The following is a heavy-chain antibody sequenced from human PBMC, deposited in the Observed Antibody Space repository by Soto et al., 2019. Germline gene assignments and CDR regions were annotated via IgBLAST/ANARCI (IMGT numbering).Heavy chain of an antibody. CDR1: GGSISSYY. J-gene: IGHJ6*02. D-gene: IGHD6-13*01. V-gene: IGHV4-59*01. CDR2: IYYSGST. Sequence: ETLSLTCTVSGGSISSYYWSWIRQPPGKGLEWIGYIYYSGSTNYNPSLKSRVTISVDTSKNQFSLKLSSVTAADTAVYYCARSYSSSWYYYGMDVWGQGTTVTAP. CDR3: ARSYSSSWYYYGMDV.